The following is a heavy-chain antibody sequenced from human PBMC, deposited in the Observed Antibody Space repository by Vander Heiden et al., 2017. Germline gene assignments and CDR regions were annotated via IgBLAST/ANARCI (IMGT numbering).Heavy chain of an antibody. V-gene: IGHV4-39*01. CDR3: ARHDRGSNRAGSFDD. J-gene: IGHJ4*02. CDR2: LHYSGTT. D-gene: IGHD1-26*01. Sequence: QLHLQESGPGLVKPSETLSLTCTLSGDSISGNSYYWGWIRQPPGKGLEGIGSLHYSGTTFYNPSLKSRVTISADTSNSQFSLKLSSVSAADMAVYYCARHDRGSNRAGSFDDWGQGTLVTVSS. CDR1: GDSISGNSYY.